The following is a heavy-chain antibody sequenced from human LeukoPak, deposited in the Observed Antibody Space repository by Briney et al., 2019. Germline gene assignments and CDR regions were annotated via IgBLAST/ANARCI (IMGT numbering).Heavy chain of an antibody. J-gene: IGHJ2*01. CDR3: ARVLEPITMIVVVKRYWYFDL. Sequence: SETLSLTCTVSGGSISSYYWSWIRQPPGKGLEWIGYIYYSGSTNYNPSLKSRVTISVDTSKNQFSLKLSSVTAADTAVYYCARVLEPITMIVVVKRYWYFDLWGRGTLVTVSS. CDR2: IYYSGST. D-gene: IGHD3-22*01. V-gene: IGHV4-59*01. CDR1: GGSISSYY.